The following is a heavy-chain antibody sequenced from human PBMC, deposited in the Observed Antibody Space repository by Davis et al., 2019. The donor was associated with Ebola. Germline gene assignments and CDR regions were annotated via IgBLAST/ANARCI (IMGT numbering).Heavy chain of an antibody. J-gene: IGHJ4*02. D-gene: IGHD2/OR15-2a*01. CDR2: ISSSSGYM. CDR3: TTSAASFLGPFHY. CDR1: AITFSSYA. Sequence: GGSLRPSCTHSAITFSSYAMTWARQAPGKGLEWVPSISSSSGYMLYAHSVKGRSTVSRDNADNTLYLHMNGLRAEDTAVYYCTTSAASFLGPFHYWGQGTLVTVSS. V-gene: IGHV3-21*01.